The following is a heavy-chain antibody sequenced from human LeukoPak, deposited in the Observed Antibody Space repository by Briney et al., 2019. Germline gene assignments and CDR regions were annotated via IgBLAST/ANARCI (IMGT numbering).Heavy chain of an antibody. Sequence: GASVKVSCKASGYTFTSYGISWVRQAPGQGLEWMGWISVYNGHTNYAQKLQGRVTMTTDTSTSTAYMELRSLRSDDTAVYYCASTDHYYDSSGYYVDAFDIWGQGIMVTVSS. J-gene: IGHJ3*02. CDR2: ISVYNGHT. V-gene: IGHV1-18*01. CDR1: GYTFTSYG. D-gene: IGHD3-22*01. CDR3: ASTDHYYDSSGYYVDAFDI.